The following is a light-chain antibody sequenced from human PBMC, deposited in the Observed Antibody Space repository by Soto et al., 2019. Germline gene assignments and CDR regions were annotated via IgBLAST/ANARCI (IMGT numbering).Light chain of an antibody. CDR2: TND. Sequence: QSVLTQPPSASGTPGQRVTISCSGSSSNIGSNFVYWYQQFPGTAPKVLMYTNDQRPSGVPHRFSGSKSGTSASLAISGLRSEDEADYYCATWDDSLRGPVFGGGTKVTVL. V-gene: IGLV1-47*01. CDR3: ATWDDSLRGPV. J-gene: IGLJ2*01. CDR1: SSNIGSNF.